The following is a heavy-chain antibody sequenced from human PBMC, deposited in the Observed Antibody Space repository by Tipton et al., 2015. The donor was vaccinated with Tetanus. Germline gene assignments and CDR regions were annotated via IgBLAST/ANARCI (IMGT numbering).Heavy chain of an antibody. J-gene: IGHJ6*02. Sequence: QLVQSGAEVKKPGASVKVSCKASGYTFTSYGISWVRQAPGQGLEWMGWISAYNGNTNYAQKLQGRVTMTTDTSTSTAYMELRSLRSDDTAVYYCAREVTAAGTGIYRYYGMDVWGQGTTVTVSS. V-gene: IGHV1-18*01. CDR2: ISAYNGNT. D-gene: IGHD6-13*01. CDR1: GYTFTSYG. CDR3: AREVTAAGTGIYRYYGMDV.